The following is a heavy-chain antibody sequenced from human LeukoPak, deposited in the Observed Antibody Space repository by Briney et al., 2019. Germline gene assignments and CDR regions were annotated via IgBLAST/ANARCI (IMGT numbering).Heavy chain of an antibody. D-gene: IGHD3-3*01. CDR3: ARDRLFWSGSPMDV. Sequence: GASVKVSCKASGYTFTGYYMHWVRQAPGQGLEWMGWINPNSGGTNYAQKFQGGVTMTRDTSISTAYMELSRLRSDDTAVYYCARDRLFWSGSPMDVWGQGTTVTVSS. CDR1: GYTFTGYY. J-gene: IGHJ6*02. CDR2: INPNSGGT. V-gene: IGHV1-2*02.